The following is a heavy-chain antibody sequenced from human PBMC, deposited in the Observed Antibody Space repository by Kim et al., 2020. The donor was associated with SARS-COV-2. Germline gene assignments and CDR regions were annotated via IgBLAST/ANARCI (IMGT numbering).Heavy chain of an antibody. Sequence: SETLSLTCTVSGGSISSGGYYWSWIRQHPGKGLEWIGYIYYSGSTYYNPSLKSRVTISVDTSKNQFSLKLSSVTAADTAVYYCARSIAVADEGWFDPWGQGTLVTVSS. D-gene: IGHD6-19*01. CDR1: GGSISSGGYY. V-gene: IGHV4-31*03. J-gene: IGHJ5*02. CDR3: ARSIAVADEGWFDP. CDR2: IYYSGST.